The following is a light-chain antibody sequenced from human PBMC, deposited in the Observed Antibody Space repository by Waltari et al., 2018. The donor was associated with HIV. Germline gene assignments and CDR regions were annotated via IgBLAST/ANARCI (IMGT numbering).Light chain of an antibody. V-gene: IGKV1-5*03. CDR1: QSISSW. CDR3: QQYNDYWT. Sequence: DIQMTQSPSTLSASVGDRVTITCRASQSISSWLAWYQQKPGKDPKLLIYKASNLESGVPSRFSGSGSGTDFTLTISSLQPDDFATYYCQQYNDYWTFGQGTKVEIK. CDR2: KAS. J-gene: IGKJ1*01.